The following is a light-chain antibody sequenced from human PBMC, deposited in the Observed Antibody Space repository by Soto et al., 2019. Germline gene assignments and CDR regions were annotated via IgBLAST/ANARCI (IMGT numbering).Light chain of an antibody. V-gene: IGKV3-20*01. CDR2: HTS. J-gene: IGKJ2*01. Sequence: EVVMTQSPGTLSLSPGDRATLSCRASQSVSSSSLAWYQQKPGQAPRLLIYHTSSRATGIPDRFSGSGSGTDFTLTISRLEPEDFAVYYCQQYATSPPYTFGQGTKVEIK. CDR1: QSVSSSS. CDR3: QQYATSPPYT.